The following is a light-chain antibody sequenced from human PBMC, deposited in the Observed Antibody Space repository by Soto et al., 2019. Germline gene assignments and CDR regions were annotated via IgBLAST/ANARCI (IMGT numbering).Light chain of an antibody. CDR3: TSYTSSSTPYV. CDR1: SSDVGAYTY. Sequence: QSVLTQPASVSGSPGQSITISCAGTSSDVGAYTYVSWYQQHPGKAPKLMIYDVSNRPSGVSNRFSGSKSGNTASLTIFGLQAEDEADYYCTSYTSSSTPYVFGGGTKVTVL. V-gene: IGLV2-14*01. CDR2: DVS. J-gene: IGLJ1*01.